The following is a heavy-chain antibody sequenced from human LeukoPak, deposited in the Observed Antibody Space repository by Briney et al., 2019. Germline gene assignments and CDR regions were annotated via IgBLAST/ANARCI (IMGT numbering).Heavy chain of an antibody. J-gene: IGHJ4*02. D-gene: IGHD1-7*01. CDR2: IYSGGST. V-gene: IGHV3-53*01. CDR3: ARDDGNWNYDY. CDR1: GFTVSSNY. Sequence: GGSLRLSCAASGFTVSSNYMSWVRQAPGKGLEWVSVIYSGGSTYYADSVKGRFTISRDNSKNTLYLQMNSLRAEDTAVYYCARDDGNWNYDYWGQGTLVTVSS.